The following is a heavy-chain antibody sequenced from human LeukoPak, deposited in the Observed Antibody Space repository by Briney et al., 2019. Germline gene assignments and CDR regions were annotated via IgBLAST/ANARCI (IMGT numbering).Heavy chain of an antibody. V-gene: IGHV4-34*08. Sequence: GSLRLSCAASGFTFSDYYMSWIRQAPGKGLEWIGEINHSGSTKYNPSLKSRVTMSVDASTNQFFLRLTSVTAADTAVYYCACNAVRYSAYDREEDPSDIWGQGTMVTVSS. J-gene: IGHJ3*02. CDR2: INHSGST. D-gene: IGHD5-12*01. CDR3: ACNAVRYSAYDREEDPSDI. CDR1: GFTFSDYY.